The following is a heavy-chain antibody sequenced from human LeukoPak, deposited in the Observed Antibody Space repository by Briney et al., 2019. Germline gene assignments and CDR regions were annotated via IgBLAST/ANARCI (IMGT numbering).Heavy chain of an antibody. CDR1: GFTFSDYY. V-gene: IGHV3-11*04. CDR3: ARIKGYSRFDI. J-gene: IGHJ3*02. CDR2: ISSSGSTI. D-gene: IGHD6-13*01. Sequence: GGTLRLSCAASGFTFSDYYMSWIRQAPGKGLEWVSYISSSGSTIYYADSVKGRFTISRDNAKNSLYLQMNSLRAEDTPVYYCARIKGYSRFDIWGQGTMVTVSS.